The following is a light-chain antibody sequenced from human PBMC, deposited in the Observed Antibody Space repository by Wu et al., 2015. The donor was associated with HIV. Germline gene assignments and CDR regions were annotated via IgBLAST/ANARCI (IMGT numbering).Light chain of an antibody. J-gene: IGKJ1*01. CDR1: QSVRSSH. CDR3: QQYGSSRWT. CDR2: AAS. V-gene: IGKV3-20*01. Sequence: EIVLTQSPGTLSLSPGEGATLSCRASQSVRSSHLAWYQQKPGQAPRLIIYAASTRATGIPDRFSGSGSGTDFTLTISRLEPEDFAVYYCQQYGSSRWTFGQGTKVEIK.